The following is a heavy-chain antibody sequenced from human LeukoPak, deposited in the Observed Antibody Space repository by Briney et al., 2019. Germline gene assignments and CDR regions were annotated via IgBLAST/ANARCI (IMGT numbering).Heavy chain of an antibody. Sequence: SETLSLTCAVYGGSFSGYYWSWIRQPPGKGLEWVGEINHSVSTNYNPSLKSRVTISVDTSKNQFSLKLSSVTDADTAVYYCARAGKSRWPRFGPARLMDVWGQATTLTVSS. D-gene: IGHD5-12*01. J-gene: IGHJ6*02. CDR1: GGSFSGYY. CDR3: ARAGKSRWPRFGPARLMDV. V-gene: IGHV4-34*01. CDR2: INHSVST.